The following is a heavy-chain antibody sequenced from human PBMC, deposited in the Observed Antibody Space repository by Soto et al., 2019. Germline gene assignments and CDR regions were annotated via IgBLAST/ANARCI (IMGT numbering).Heavy chain of an antibody. CDR3: ARASITIFGVVIILNWFDP. CDR1: GYTFTSYG. V-gene: IGHV1-18*01. D-gene: IGHD3-3*01. CDR2: ISAYNGNT. J-gene: IGHJ5*02. Sequence: ASVKVSCKASGYTFTSYGISWVRQAPGQGLEWMGWISAYNGNTNYAQKLQGRVTMTTDTSTSTAYMELRSLRSDDTAVYYCARASITIFGVVIILNWFDPWVQGTLVTVSS.